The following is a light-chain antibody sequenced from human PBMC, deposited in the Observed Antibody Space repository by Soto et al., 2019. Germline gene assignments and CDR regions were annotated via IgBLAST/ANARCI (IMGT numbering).Light chain of an antibody. CDR2: AAS. J-gene: IGKJ4*01. CDR3: QQGHSFPLT. Sequence: DIQRTQSPSSVSASVGEIFTITCRASQGISNWLAWYQQKPGEAPKLLISAASSLQSGVPSRFSGSGSGTDFTLTINSVQPEDFATYYCQQGHSFPLTFGGGTKVDIK. CDR1: QGISNW. V-gene: IGKV1D-12*01.